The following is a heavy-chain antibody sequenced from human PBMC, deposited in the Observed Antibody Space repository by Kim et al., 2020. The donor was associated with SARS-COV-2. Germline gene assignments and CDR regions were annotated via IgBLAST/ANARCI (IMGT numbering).Heavy chain of an antibody. CDR3: ARVPHYDSSGYYFDY. CDR1: GFTFSYHW. V-gene: IGHV3-74*01. CDR2: INSDGRIT. D-gene: IGHD3-22*01. J-gene: IGHJ4*02. Sequence: GGSLRHSCAASGFTFSYHWLHWVRQAPGKGLVWVSRINSDGRITTYADSVKGRFTISRDNAKNTLYLEMNNLRVEDTAFYYCARVPHYDSSGYYFDYWGQGTLVSVSP.